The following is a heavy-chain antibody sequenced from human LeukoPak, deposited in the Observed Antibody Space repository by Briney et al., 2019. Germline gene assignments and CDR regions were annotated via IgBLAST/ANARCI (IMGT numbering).Heavy chain of an antibody. CDR2: ISDSGGRT. CDR3: ARTYCIGSSCPGVFEY. Sequence: GGSLRLSCAASGFTFSNYAMSWVRQAPGKGLEWVSVISDSGGRTYSAGSVKGRFTISRDNSKDTLYLQMNSLRAEDTAVYYCARTYCIGSSCPGVFEYWGQGTLVTVSS. J-gene: IGHJ4*02. D-gene: IGHD2-15*01. CDR1: GFTFSNYA. V-gene: IGHV3-23*01.